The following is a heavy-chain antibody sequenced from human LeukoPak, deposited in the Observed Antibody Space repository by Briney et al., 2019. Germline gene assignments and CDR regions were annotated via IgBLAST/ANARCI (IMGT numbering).Heavy chain of an antibody. V-gene: IGHV3-30*04. CDR1: GFTFSSYA. J-gene: IGHJ3*02. D-gene: IGHD5-24*01. CDR3: ARDPGRRMATTPAFDI. Sequence: GGSLILSCAASGFTFSSYAMHWVRQAPGKGLEWVAVISYDGSNKYYADSVKGRFTISRDNSKNTLYLQMNSLRAEDTAVYYCARDPGRRMATTPAFDIWGQGTMVTVSS. CDR2: ISYDGSNK.